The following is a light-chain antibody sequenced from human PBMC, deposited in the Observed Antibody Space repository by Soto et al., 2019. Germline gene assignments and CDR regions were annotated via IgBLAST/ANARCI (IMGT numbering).Light chain of an antibody. Sequence: QSALTQPASVSGSPGQSITISCTGTSGDIGSYNYVSWYQQHPGKAPKLMIYEVSKRPSGVPDRFSGSKSGNTASLTVSGLQPEDEADYYCSSYAGSNKSVFGTGTKLTVL. V-gene: IGLV2-8*01. CDR2: EVS. J-gene: IGLJ1*01. CDR3: SSYAGSNKSV. CDR1: SGDIGSYNY.